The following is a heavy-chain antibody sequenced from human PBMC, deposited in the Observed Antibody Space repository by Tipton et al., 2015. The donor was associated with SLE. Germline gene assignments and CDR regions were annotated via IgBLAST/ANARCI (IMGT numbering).Heavy chain of an antibody. Sequence: TLSLTCTVSGGSISSSSYYWSWIRQPPGKGLEWIGEINHSGSTNYNPSLKSRVTISVDTSKDQFSLKLSSVTAADTAVYYCARRGYYYDSSGVDYWGQGTLVTVSS. CDR3: ARRGYYYDSSGVDY. J-gene: IGHJ4*02. V-gene: IGHV4-39*07. CDR2: INHSGST. D-gene: IGHD3-22*01. CDR1: GGSISSSSYY.